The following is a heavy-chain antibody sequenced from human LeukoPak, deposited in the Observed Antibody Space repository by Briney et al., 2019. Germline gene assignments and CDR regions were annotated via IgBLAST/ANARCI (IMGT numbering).Heavy chain of an antibody. Sequence: GGSLRLSCAASGFTFSSYAMSWVRQAPGKGLEWVSAISGSGGSTYYADSVKGRFTISRDNSKNTLYLQVNSLRAEDTAVYYCAKDHNDFWSGYYNWFDPWGQGTLVTVSS. CDR3: AKDHNDFWSGYYNWFDP. D-gene: IGHD3-3*01. CDR2: ISGSGGST. CDR1: GFTFSSYA. J-gene: IGHJ5*02. V-gene: IGHV3-23*01.